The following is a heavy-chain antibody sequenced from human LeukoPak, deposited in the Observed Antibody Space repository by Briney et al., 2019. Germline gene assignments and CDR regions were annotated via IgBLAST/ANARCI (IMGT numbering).Heavy chain of an antibody. D-gene: IGHD6-13*01. Sequence: SETLSLTCTVSDYSISSDYYWGWIRQPPGKGLEWIGSIYHSGSTYYNPSLNSRVTISVDTSKNQFSLKLSPVTAADTAVYYCASHHKYSSRWPPSYYFDYWGQGTLVTVFS. CDR2: IYHSGST. CDR1: DYSISSDYY. CDR3: ASHHKYSSRWPPSYYFDY. J-gene: IGHJ4*02. V-gene: IGHV4-38-2*02.